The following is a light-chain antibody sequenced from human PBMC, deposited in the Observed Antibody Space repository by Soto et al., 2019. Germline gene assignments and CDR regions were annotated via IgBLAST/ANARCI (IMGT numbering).Light chain of an antibody. CDR1: QSVSSSY. V-gene: IGKV3-20*01. Sequence: EIVLTQSPGTLSLSPGERATLSCRASQSVSSSYLAWYQQKPGQAPRLLIYGASSRATGIPDTFSGSGSGTDFTLTISRLEPEDFAVYYCQEYGTSPWTFGHGTNIETK. CDR2: GAS. J-gene: IGKJ1*01. CDR3: QEYGTSPWT.